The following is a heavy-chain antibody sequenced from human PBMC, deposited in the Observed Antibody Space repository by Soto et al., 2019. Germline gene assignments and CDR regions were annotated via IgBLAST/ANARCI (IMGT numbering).Heavy chain of an antibody. J-gene: IGHJ4*02. CDR3: VKGWGVLTWIDFDY. Sequence: GGSLKLSCSASGFTFSSYAMHWVRQAPGKGLEYVSAISSNGGSTYYADSVKGRFTISRDNSKNTLYLQMSSLRAEDTAVYYCVKGWGVLTWIDFDYWGQGTLVTVSS. D-gene: IGHD3-9*01. V-gene: IGHV3-64D*08. CDR1: GFTFSSYA. CDR2: ISSNGGST.